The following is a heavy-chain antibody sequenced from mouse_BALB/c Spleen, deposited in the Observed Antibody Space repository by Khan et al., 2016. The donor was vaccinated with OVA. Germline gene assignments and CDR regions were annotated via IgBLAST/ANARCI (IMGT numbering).Heavy chain of an antibody. CDR2: ISTYYGDV. J-gene: IGHJ3*01. Sequence: QVQLKQSGAELVRPGVSVKISCKGSGYTFTDFTIHWVKQSHALSLEWIGVISTYYGDVTYNQKFKGKATMTVDKSSSTTYMELARLTSEDSAIYYRTGGAGGSRFAYWGQGTMVTVSA. V-gene: IGHV1S137*01. CDR3: TGGAGGSRFAY. CDR1: GYTFTDFT.